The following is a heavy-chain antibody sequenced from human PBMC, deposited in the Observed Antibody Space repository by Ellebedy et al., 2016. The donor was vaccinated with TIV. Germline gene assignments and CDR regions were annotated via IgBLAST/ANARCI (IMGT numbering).Heavy chain of an antibody. CDR3: ARSRGAGCSGDNCFLPSRYGLDV. J-gene: IGHJ6*02. V-gene: IGHV1-8*01. Sequence: ASVKVSCXASGYTFTSNDINWVRQATGQGLEWMGWMNPNSGNTGYAQKFQGRVTMTRNTSISTAYMELSSLRSEDTAVYYCARSRGAGCSGDNCFLPSRYGLDVWGQGTTVTVSS. CDR1: GYTFTSND. CDR2: MNPNSGNT. D-gene: IGHD2-15*01.